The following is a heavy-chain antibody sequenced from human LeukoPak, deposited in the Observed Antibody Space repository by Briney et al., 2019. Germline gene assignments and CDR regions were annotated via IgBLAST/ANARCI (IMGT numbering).Heavy chain of an antibody. CDR3: ARGGATPMIVRY. CDR2: INHSGST. CDR1: GGSLSGYY. J-gene: IGHJ4*02. V-gene: IGHV4-34*01. Sequence: SETLSLTCAVYGGSLSGYYWSWIRQPPGKGLEWIGEINHSGSTNYNPSLKSRVTISVDMSKNQFSLKLTSVTAADTAVYYCARGGATPMIVRYWGQGTLVTVSS. D-gene: IGHD3-22*01.